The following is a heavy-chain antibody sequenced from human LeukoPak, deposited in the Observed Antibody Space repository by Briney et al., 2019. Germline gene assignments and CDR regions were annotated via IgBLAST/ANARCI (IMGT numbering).Heavy chain of an antibody. Sequence: PSETLSLTCTVSGGSISSHYWSWIRQPPGKGLEWIGYIYYSGSTNYNPSLKSRVTISVDTSKNQFSLKLSSVTAADTAVYYCARWVPTARTRYFDYWGQGTLVTVSS. CDR2: IYYSGST. D-gene: IGHD6-6*01. J-gene: IGHJ4*02. CDR3: ARWVPTARTRYFDY. CDR1: GGSISSHY. V-gene: IGHV4-59*11.